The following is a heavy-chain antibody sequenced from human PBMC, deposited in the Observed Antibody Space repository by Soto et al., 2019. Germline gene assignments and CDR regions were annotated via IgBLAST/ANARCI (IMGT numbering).Heavy chain of an antibody. D-gene: IGHD6-13*01. J-gene: IGHJ4*02. CDR2: IKSKTDGGTT. V-gene: IGHV3-15*01. CDR3: TTGPIAAAGTIDY. CDR1: GFTFSNAW. Sequence: GGSLRLSCAASGFTFSNAWMSWVRQAPGKGLEWVGRIKSKTDGGTTDYAAPVKGRFTISRDDSKNTLYLQRNSLKTEDTAVYYCTTGPIAAAGTIDYWGQGTLVTVSS.